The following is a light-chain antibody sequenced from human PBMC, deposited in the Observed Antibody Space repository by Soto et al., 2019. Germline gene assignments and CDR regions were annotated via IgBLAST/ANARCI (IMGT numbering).Light chain of an antibody. J-gene: IGKJ4*02. V-gene: IGKV3-20*01. CDR1: QTIGSTY. Sequence: EILLTQSPGTLSLSPGETATLSCRASQTIGSTYLAWYHHKPGQAHRLLICGTSIRATGIPDRFSGSGSGTDFTLTIRRLEPEAGAFYYCQQYASSPLLTFGGGTRVEI. CDR3: QQYASSPLLT. CDR2: GTS.